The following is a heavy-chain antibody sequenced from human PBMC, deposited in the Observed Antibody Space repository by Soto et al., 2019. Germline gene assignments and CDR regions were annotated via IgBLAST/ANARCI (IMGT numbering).Heavy chain of an antibody. CDR3: ARSIAVAGNIFWFDP. CDR2: IYYSGST. CDR1: GGSISSSSYY. D-gene: IGHD6-19*01. V-gene: IGHV4-39*01. J-gene: IGHJ5*02. Sequence: SETLSLTWTVSGGSISSSSYYWGWIRQPPGKGLEWIGSIYYSGSTYYNPSLKSRVTISVDTSKNQFSLKLSSVTAADTAVYYCARSIAVAGNIFWFDPWGQGTLVTVSS.